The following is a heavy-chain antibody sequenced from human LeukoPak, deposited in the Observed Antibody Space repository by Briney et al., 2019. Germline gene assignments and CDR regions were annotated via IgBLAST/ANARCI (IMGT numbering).Heavy chain of an antibody. Sequence: GRSLRLSCAASGFTFSSYAMHWVRQAPGKGLEWVAVISYDGSNKYYADSVKGRFTISRDNSKNTLYLQMNSLRAEDTAVYYCARDGGPYYYYMDVWGKGTTVTVSS. D-gene: IGHD3-16*01. CDR2: ISYDGSNK. CDR3: ARDGGPYYYYMDV. J-gene: IGHJ6*03. V-gene: IGHV3-30-3*01. CDR1: GFTFSSYA.